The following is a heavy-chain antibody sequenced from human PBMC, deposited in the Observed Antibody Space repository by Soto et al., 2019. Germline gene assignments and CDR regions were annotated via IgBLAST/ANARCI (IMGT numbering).Heavy chain of an antibody. CDR3: ARKMNLVVTERWFDP. D-gene: IGHD2-15*01. V-gene: IGHV4-4*02. CDR2: VYHDGRT. Sequence: QVQLYQSGPGLVKPSGTLSLTCDVSGGAIKTANWWSWLRQHPGKGLEWIGGVYHDGRTHYNSSLGSRVIVSVYRSKNQFFLQMTSLTAADTAVYFCARKMNLVVTERWFDPWGQGTLVSVSS. CDR1: GGAIKTANW. J-gene: IGHJ5*02.